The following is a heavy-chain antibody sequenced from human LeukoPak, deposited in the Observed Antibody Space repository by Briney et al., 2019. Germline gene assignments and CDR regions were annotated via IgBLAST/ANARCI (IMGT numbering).Heavy chain of an antibody. D-gene: IGHD7-27*01. CDR1: GYTFTGYY. V-gene: IGHV1-2*06. CDR3: ARAPRSWGFDY. J-gene: IGHJ4*02. CDR2: INPNNGDA. Sequence: ASVKVSCKASGYTFTGYYIHWVRQAPGQGLERMGQINPNNGDADYAQKFQGRVAMTWDTSINTAYMELSRLRSDDTAVYYCARAPRSWGFDYWGQGTLVTVSS.